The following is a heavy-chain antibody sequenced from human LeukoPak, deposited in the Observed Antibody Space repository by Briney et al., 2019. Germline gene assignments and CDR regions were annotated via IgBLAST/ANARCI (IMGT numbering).Heavy chain of an antibody. CDR1: GYTFTSYG. J-gene: IGHJ3*02. CDR2: ISAYNGNT. V-gene: IGHV1-18*01. CDR3: ARSGAYRGQYCSSTSCYRLDAFDI. Sequence: ASVKVSCKASGYTFTSYGISWVRQAPGQGLEWMGWISAYNGNTNYAQKLQGRVTMTTDTSTSTAYMELRSLRSDDTAVYYCARSGAYRGQYCSSTSCYRLDAFDIWGQGTMVTVSS. D-gene: IGHD2-2*02.